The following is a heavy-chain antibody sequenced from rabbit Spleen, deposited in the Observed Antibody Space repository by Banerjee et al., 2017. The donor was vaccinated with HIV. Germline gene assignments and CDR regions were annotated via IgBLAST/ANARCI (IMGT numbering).Heavy chain of an antibody. Sequence: QSLEESGGDLVKPGASLTLTCTASGISFSNYYYMCWVRQAPGKGLEWIGCIYTGSSGSTYYASWAKGRFTISKTSSTTVTLQMTSLTAADTATYFCAKDPLIISGSGRVLWGPGTLVTVS. J-gene: IGHJ6*01. D-gene: IGHD1-1*01. CDR3: AKDPLIISGSGRVL. CDR2: IYTGSSGST. V-gene: IGHV1S40*01. CDR1: GISFSNYYY.